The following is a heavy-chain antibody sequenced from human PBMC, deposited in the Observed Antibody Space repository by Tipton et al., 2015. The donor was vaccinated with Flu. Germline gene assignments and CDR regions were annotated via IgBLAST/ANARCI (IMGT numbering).Heavy chain of an antibody. Sequence: QVQLVQSGAEVKKPGASVKVSCKASGYTFTSYGISWVRQAPGQGLEWMGWISAYDGNTNYAQKLQGRVTMTTDTSTSTAYMELRSLRSDDTAVYYCARDLCSGTSCYTGYYYYYGMDVWGQGTTVTVSS. CDR3: ARDLCSGTSCYTGYYYYYGMDV. D-gene: IGHD2-2*02. CDR1: GYTFTSYG. J-gene: IGHJ6*02. V-gene: IGHV1-18*01. CDR2: ISAYDGNT.